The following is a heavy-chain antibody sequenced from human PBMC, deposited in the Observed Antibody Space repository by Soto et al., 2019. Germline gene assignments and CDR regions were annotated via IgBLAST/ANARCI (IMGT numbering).Heavy chain of an antibody. CDR2: ISSSSSYT. Sequence: QVQLVESGGGLVKPGGSLRLSCAASGFTFSDYYMSWIRQAPGKGLEWVSYISSSSSYTNYADSVKGRFTISRDNAKNSLYLQMNSLRAEDTAVYYCARVHAGFYDSSGYYGGAFDIWGQGTMVTVSS. J-gene: IGHJ3*02. CDR3: ARVHAGFYDSSGYYGGAFDI. D-gene: IGHD3-22*01. CDR1: GFTFSDYY. V-gene: IGHV3-11*06.